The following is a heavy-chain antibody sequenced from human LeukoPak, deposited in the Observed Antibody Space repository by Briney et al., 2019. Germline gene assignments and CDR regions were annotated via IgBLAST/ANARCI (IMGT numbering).Heavy chain of an antibody. CDR3: ARDKGVSGWYGDY. Sequence: GRSLRLSCAASGFTFSSYGMHWVRQAPGKGLEWVAIIWFDGSNKYYADSVKGRFTISKDNSKNTLYLQMNSLRAEDTAVYYCARDKGVSGWYGDYWGQGTLVTVSS. CDR1: GFTFSSYG. D-gene: IGHD6-19*01. CDR2: IWFDGSNK. J-gene: IGHJ4*02. V-gene: IGHV3-33*08.